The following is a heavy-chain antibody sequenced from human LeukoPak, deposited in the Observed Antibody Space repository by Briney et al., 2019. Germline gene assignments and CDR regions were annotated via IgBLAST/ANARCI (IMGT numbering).Heavy chain of an antibody. V-gene: IGHV3-23*01. CDR1: GFTFSNSA. CDR2: ISPSGGTT. J-gene: IGHJ4*02. Sequence: GGSLRLSCAASGFTFSNSAMSWVRQAPGKGLEWVSSISPSGGTTYYADSVQGRFTISRDNSRNTLYLQMNSLRAEDTAVYNCAKKSSGSYPFDFWGQGTLVTVSS. CDR3: AKKSSGSYPFDF. D-gene: IGHD3-22*01.